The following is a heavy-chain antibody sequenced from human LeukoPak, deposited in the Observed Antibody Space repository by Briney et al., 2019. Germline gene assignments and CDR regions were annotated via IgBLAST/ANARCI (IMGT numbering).Heavy chain of an antibody. CDR1: GFTFSNAW. Sequence: GGSLRLSCAASGFTFSNAWMSWVRQAPGKGLEWVGRIKSKTDGGTTDYAAPVKGRFTISRDDSKNTLYLQMNSLKTEDTAVYYCTTEACSSTSCPSNDYWGQGTLVTVSS. D-gene: IGHD2-2*01. CDR3: TTEACSSTSCPSNDY. J-gene: IGHJ4*02. CDR2: IKSKTDGGTT. V-gene: IGHV3-15*01.